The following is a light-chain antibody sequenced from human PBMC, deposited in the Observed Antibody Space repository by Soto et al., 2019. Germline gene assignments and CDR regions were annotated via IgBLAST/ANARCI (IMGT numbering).Light chain of an antibody. J-gene: IGLJ2*01. V-gene: IGLV1-44*01. CDR2: SNN. CDR3: ATWDVSLNAVV. Sequence: QSVLTHPPSASGTPGQRVTISCSGSGSNIGTNSVDWHQQLPGTAPKLLIYSNNQRPSGVPDRFSGSKSGTSGSLAISGFQSEDEAHYYCATWDVSLNAVVFGGGTKLTVL. CDR1: GSNIGTNS.